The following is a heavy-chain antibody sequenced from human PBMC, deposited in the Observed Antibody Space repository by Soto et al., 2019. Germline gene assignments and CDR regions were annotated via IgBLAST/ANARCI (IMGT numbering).Heavy chain of an antibody. CDR1: GGSFSGYY. Sequence: SETLSLTCAVYGGSFSGYYWSWIRQPPGKGLEWIGEINHSGSTNYNPSLKSRATISVERSKNQFSLKLGSVTAADTAVYYCARWPRGGYDNYYYYYYMDVWGKGTTVTVSS. CDR3: ARWPRGGYDNYYYYYYMDV. V-gene: IGHV4-34*01. D-gene: IGHD5-12*01. J-gene: IGHJ6*03. CDR2: INHSGST.